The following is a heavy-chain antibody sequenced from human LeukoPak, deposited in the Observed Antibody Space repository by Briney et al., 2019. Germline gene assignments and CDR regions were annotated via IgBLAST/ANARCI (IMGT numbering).Heavy chain of an antibody. J-gene: IGHJ4*02. D-gene: IGHD3-22*01. V-gene: IGHV4-59*01. Sequence: SGTLSLTCTVSGGSISSYYWSWIRQPPGKGLEWIGYIYYSGSTNYNPSLKSRVTISVDTSKNQFSLKLSSVTAADTAVYYCARGPITMIVVPPDYWGQGTLVTVSS. CDR3: ARGPITMIVVPPDY. CDR1: GGSISSYY. CDR2: IYYSGST.